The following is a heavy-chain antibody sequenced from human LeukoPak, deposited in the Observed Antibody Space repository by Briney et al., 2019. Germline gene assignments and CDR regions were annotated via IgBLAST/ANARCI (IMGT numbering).Heavy chain of an antibody. CDR2: INPNSGGT. Sequence: ASVKVSCKASGYTFTGYYMHWVRQAPGQGLEWMGWINPNSGGTNYAQKFQGRVTMTRDTSIGTAYMELSRLRSDDTAVYYCARDRVYYDFWSGYYSPYFDYWGQGTLVTVSS. CDR1: GYTFTGYY. V-gene: IGHV1-2*02. J-gene: IGHJ4*02. D-gene: IGHD3-3*01. CDR3: ARDRVYYDFWSGYYSPYFDY.